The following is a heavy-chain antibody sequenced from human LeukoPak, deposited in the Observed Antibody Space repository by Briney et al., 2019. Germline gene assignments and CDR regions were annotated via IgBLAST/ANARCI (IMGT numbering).Heavy chain of an antibody. CDR1: GFTFSSYS. J-gene: IGHJ5*02. CDR2: ISSSSSYI. CDR3: ARAGNSYGYIWFDP. D-gene: IGHD5-18*01. Sequence: GGSLRLSCAASGFTFSSYSMTWVRQAPGKGLEWVSSISSSSSYIYYADSVKGRFTISRDNAKNSLYLQMNSLRAEDTAVYYCARAGNSYGYIWFDPWGQGTLVTVSS. V-gene: IGHV3-21*01.